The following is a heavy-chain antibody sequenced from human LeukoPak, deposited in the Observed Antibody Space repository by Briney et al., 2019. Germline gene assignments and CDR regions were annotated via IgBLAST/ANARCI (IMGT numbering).Heavy chain of an antibody. V-gene: IGHV3-21*01. CDR1: GFSFSNVW. CDR3: ARDPLRGYFDY. CDR2: ISSSSSYI. J-gene: IGHJ4*02. D-gene: IGHD3-9*01. Sequence: GGSLRLSCAASGFSFSNVWMIWVRQAPGKGLEWVSSISSSSSYIYYADSVKGRFTISRDNAKNSLYLQMNSLRAEDTAVYYCARDPLRGYFDYWGQGTLVTVSS.